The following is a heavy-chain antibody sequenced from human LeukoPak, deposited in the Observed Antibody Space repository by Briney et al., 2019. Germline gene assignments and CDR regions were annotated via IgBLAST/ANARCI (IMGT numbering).Heavy chain of an antibody. CDR1: GFTFSSYE. J-gene: IGHJ4*02. Sequence: GGSLRLSCAASGFTFSSYEMNWVRQAPGKGLEWVAYSSYSGSIIYYADSVKGRFTISRDNSKNLLYLQMNSLRAEDTAVYYCASPSYYFDYWGQGTLVTVSS. V-gene: IGHV3-48*03. CDR3: ASPSYYFDY. CDR2: SSYSGSII.